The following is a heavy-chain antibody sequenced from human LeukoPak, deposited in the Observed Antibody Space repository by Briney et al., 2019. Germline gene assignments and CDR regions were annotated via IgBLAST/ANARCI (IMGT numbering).Heavy chain of an antibody. J-gene: IGHJ5*02. D-gene: IGHD2-15*01. CDR1: GFTFSSYW. CDR2: LSQDGSER. Sequence: GGSLRLSCVASGFTFSSYWMSWVRQTPGKGLEWVAHLSQDGSERYYVDSVKGRFTISRENVKNSLYLQMNSLRAEDTAVYYCARALGYCSGGSCYWFDPWGQGTLVTVSS. V-gene: IGHV3-7*02. CDR3: ARALGYCSGGSCYWFDP.